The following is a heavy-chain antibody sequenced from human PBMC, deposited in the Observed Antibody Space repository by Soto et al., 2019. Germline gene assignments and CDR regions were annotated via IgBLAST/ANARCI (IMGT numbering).Heavy chain of an antibody. J-gene: IGHJ4*02. CDR3: ARLRGLLPDY. Sequence: PGESLKISCKASGYNFTSNWIAWVRQKPGKGLEWMGIIFPGDSDTTYSPSFHGQVTISADKSISTAYLQWSSLKASDTAMYYCARLRGLLPDYWGQGTPVTVSS. V-gene: IGHV5-51*01. D-gene: IGHD2-15*01. CDR1: GYNFTSNW. CDR2: IFPGDSDT.